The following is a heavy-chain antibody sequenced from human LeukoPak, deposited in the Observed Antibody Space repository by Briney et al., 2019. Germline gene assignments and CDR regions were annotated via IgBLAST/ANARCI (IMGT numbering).Heavy chain of an antibody. CDR3: AREIIGGFNPGAY. D-gene: IGHD3-16*02. CDR1: LDSTTSNF. CDR2: IHRSGST. V-gene: IGHV4-4*02. J-gene: IGHJ4*02. Sequence: SETLSLTCTVSLDSTTSNFWSWVRQPPGKGLEWIGEIHRSGSTNYNPSLQRRVTISIDRPKNQVALELSSVTAADTAVYYCAREIIGGFNPGAYWGQGTLVTVSS.